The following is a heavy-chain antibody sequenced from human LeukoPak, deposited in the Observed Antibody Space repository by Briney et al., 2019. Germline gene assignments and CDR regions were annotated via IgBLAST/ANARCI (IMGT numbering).Heavy chain of an antibody. J-gene: IGHJ4*02. D-gene: IGHD3-22*01. CDR1: GGSISSGGYY. CDR2: IYYSGST. Sequence: PSQTLSLTCTVSGGSISSGGYYWSWIRQPPGKGLEWIGYIYYSGSTNYNPSLKSRVTISVDTSKNQFSLKLSSVTAADTAVYYCARHYYYDSSGYYYWGQGTLVTVSS. CDR3: ARHYYYDSSGYYY. V-gene: IGHV4-61*08.